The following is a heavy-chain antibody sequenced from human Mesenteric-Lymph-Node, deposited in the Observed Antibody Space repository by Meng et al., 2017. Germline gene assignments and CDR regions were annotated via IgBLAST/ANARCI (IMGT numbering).Heavy chain of an antibody. CDR1: GFTFSNHW. J-gene: IGHJ3*02. CDR2: IHYDGRST. Sequence: GGSLRLSCAASGFTFSNHWMHWIRQAPGQGLVWVSRIHYDGRSTDYADSVKGRFTISRDNAKNSLNLQMNSLRVEDTAIYYCARISVGVAYAFDIWGQGTMVTVSS. V-gene: IGHV3-74*01. CDR3: ARISVGVAYAFDI. D-gene: IGHD1-26*01.